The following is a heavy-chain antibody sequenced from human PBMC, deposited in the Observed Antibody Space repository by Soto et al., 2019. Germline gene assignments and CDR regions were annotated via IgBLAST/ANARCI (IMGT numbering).Heavy chain of an antibody. J-gene: IGHJ4*02. CDR3: ARRYGWLYFDY. CDR1: GDSISRSNYF. V-gene: IGHV4-39*01. D-gene: IGHD6-19*01. CDR2: IFYSGST. Sequence: SETLSLTCTVSGDSISRSNYFWGWIRQPPGKGLEWIGTIFYSGSTYYNPSLKSRVTISVDTSKNQFSLRLISVTAADTALYYCARRYGWLYFDYWGQGSLVTVSS.